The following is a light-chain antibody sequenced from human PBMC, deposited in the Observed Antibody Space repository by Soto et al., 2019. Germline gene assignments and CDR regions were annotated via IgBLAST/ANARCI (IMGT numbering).Light chain of an antibody. CDR3: QPLDSRLNVYV. Sequence: QSVLTQPPSVSGAPGQRVTISCTGSSSNIGAGYAVHWYQQLPGTAPKLLIYDNLNRPSGVPDRFSGSRSGTSASLAITGLPAEDEADYSCQPLDSRLNVYVFGPGTKLTVL. CDR2: DNL. CDR1: SSNIGAGYA. V-gene: IGLV1-40*01. J-gene: IGLJ1*01.